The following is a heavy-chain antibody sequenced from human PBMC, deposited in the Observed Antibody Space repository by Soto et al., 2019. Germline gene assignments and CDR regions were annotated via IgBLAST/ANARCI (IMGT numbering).Heavy chain of an antibody. J-gene: IGHJ4*02. D-gene: IGHD4-4*01. CDR2: ISYDGSNK. CDR1: GFTFSSYA. CDR3: ARERRRYSNQHYFDY. V-gene: IGHV3-30-3*01. Sequence: QPGGSLRLSCAASGFTFSSYAMHWVRQAPGKGLEWVAVISYDGSNKYYADSVKGRFTISRDNSKNTLYLQMNSLRAEDTAVYYCARERRRYSNQHYFDYWGQGTLVTVSS.